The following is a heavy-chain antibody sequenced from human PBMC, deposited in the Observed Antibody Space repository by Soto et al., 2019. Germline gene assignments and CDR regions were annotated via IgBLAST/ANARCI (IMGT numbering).Heavy chain of an antibody. J-gene: IGHJ4*02. Sequence: QVQLVQSGAEVKKPGSSVKVSCKASGGTFSSYAISWVRQAPGQGLEWMGGIIPIFGTANYAQKFQGRVTITADESTSTAHMGLSSLRSEDKAVYYCARGEYCIRTSCYAGRFLFDYWGQGTLVPVSS. CDR3: ARGEYCIRTSCYAGRFLFDY. CDR2: IIPIFGTA. CDR1: GGTFSSYA. D-gene: IGHD2-2*01. V-gene: IGHV1-69*12.